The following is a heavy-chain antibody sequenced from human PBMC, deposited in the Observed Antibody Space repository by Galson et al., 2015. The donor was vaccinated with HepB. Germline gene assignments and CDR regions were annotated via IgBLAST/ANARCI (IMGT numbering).Heavy chain of an antibody. CDR3: ASSPLRFLDWLPYYDYYYMDV. CDR1: GYTFTDYV. CDR2: MNTNTGKP. Sequence: SVKVSCKASGYTFTDYVVNWARQAPGQGLEWMGWMNTNTGKPTYAPGFAGRLVFSLDTSVTTAYLQISSLETDDTAVYDCASSPLRFLDWLPYYDYYYMDVWGEGTTVTVSS. J-gene: IGHJ6*03. D-gene: IGHD3-3*01. V-gene: IGHV7-4-1*02.